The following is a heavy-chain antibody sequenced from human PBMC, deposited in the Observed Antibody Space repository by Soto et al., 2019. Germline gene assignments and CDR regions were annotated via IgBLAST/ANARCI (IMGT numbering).Heavy chain of an antibody. CDR1: GFTFSSYG. Sequence: GGSLRLSCAASGFTFSSYGMHWVRQAPGKGLEWVAVISYDGSNKYYADSVKGRFTISRDNSKNTLYLQMNSLRAEDTAVYYCAKVSYSSSSDYGMDVWGQGTTVTVSS. CDR2: ISYDGSNK. J-gene: IGHJ6*02. CDR3: AKVSYSSSSDYGMDV. D-gene: IGHD6-6*01. V-gene: IGHV3-30*18.